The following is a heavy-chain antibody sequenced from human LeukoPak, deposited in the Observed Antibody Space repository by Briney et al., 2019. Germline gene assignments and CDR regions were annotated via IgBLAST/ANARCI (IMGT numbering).Heavy chain of an antibody. Sequence: QTGGSLRLSCAASGFTFSSHAMSWVRQAPGKGLEWVSAISGSGGSTYYADSVKGRFNISRDNSKNTLYLQMNSLRAEDTAVYYCAKVISSLRGHYYYYYGMDVWGQGTTVTVSS. D-gene: IGHD3-16*02. CDR2: ISGSGGST. V-gene: IGHV3-23*01. CDR1: GFTFSSHA. CDR3: AKVISSLRGHYYYYYGMDV. J-gene: IGHJ6*02.